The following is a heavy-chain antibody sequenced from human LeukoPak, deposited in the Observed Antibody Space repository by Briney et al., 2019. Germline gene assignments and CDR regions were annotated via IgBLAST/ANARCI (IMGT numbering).Heavy chain of an antibody. Sequence: PSETLPLTCTVSGGSISSYYWNWIRQPPGKGLEWIGYIYYSGTTNYNPSLKSRVTISVDTSKNQFSLKLSSVTAADTAVYYCARGVYIAAAQYGYWGQGTLVTVPS. CDR2: IYYSGTT. J-gene: IGHJ4*02. CDR3: ARGVYIAAAQYGY. CDR1: GGSISSYY. D-gene: IGHD6-13*01. V-gene: IGHV4-59*01.